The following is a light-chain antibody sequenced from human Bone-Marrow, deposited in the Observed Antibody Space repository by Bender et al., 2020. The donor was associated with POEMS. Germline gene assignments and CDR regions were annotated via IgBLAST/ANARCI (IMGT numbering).Light chain of an antibody. CDR1: DLGDKY. CDR2: QDT. Sequence: SYEVTQPPSVSVSPGQTASITCSGDDLGDKYVAWYQQKPGQSPVLVIYQDTKRPSGIPERFSGSNSGNTATLTISGTQAMDEADYYCQACNTCSVIFGGGTKLTIL. V-gene: IGLV3-1*01. J-gene: IGLJ2*01. CDR3: QACNTCSVI.